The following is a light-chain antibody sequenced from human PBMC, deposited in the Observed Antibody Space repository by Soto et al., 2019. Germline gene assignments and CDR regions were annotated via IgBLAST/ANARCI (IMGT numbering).Light chain of an antibody. V-gene: IGKV1-5*03. Sequence: DIQMTQSPSTLSASIGDSVTITCRASQSISSWLAWYQQKPGKAPKLLIYMASNLQSGVPSRFSGSGSGTECTLTISSLQPYDFATYYCQHYNDYSRIFGQGTKVEIK. CDR2: MAS. CDR3: QHYNDYSRI. CDR1: QSISSW. J-gene: IGKJ1*01.